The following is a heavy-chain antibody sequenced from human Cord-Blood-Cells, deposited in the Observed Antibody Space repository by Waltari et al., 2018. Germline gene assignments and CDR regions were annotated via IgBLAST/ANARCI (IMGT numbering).Heavy chain of an antibody. CDR1: GYSISSGYY. J-gene: IGHJ4*02. CDR2: IYHSGST. D-gene: IGHD6-19*01. CDR3: ARGRIGPWLVRYYFDY. Sequence: QVQLQESGPGLVKPSETLSLTCAVSGYSISSGYYWGWIRQPPGKGLEWIGSIYHSGSTYYNPSLKIRVTISVDTSKNQFSLKLSSVTAADTAVYYCARGRIGPWLVRYYFDYWGQGTLVTVSS. V-gene: IGHV4-38-2*01.